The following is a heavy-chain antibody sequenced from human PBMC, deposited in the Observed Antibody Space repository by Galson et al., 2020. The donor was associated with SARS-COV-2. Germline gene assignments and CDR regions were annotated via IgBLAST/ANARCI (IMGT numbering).Heavy chain of an antibody. Sequence: ASVKVCKASGYTFTDYYIHWVRQAPGQGLEWMGWINPKSGGTNYAQKFEGRVTMTRDTSITTAYMELSRLRADDTAEYYCARLRYYDVLTGYIVDVWGQGTMVTVSS. D-gene: IGHD3-9*01. J-gene: IGHJ6*02. CDR3: ARLRYYDVLTGYIVDV. CDR2: INPKSGGT. CDR1: GYTFTDYY. V-gene: IGHV1-2*02.